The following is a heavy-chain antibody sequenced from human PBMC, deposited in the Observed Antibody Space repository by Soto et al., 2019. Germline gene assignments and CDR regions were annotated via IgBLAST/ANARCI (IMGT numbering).Heavy chain of an antibody. V-gene: IGHV3-23*01. D-gene: IGHD5-18*01. CDR2: IYIRDGST. CDR1: GFTFSSYG. CDR3: AKELQQWVADYYYCYGLDF. Sequence: EVQLLESGGGLVQPGGSLRLSCAASGFTFSSYGMSWVRQAPGKGLEWVSSIYIRDGSTYYADSVKGRFTISRDNSENTLTLQMNSLRAEDTAVYYCAKELQQWVADYYYCYGLDFWGQGTTVTVSS. J-gene: IGHJ6*02.